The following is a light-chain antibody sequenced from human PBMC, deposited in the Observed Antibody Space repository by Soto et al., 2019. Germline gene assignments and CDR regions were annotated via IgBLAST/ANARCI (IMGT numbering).Light chain of an antibody. CDR1: QSVTSSY. J-gene: IGKJ1*01. CDR3: QQYMTSRT. V-gene: IGKV3-20*01. Sequence: EIVLTQSPGTLSLSPGERATLSCRASQSVTSSYLAWYQQKPGQAPRLLIYGTSGRATGIPDRFSGSASGTDFTLTISGLEPEDFAVYYCQQYMTSRTFGQGTKVDIK. CDR2: GTS.